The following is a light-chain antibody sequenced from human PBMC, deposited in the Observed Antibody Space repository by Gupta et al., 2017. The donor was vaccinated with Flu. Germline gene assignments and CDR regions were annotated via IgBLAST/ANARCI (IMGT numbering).Light chain of an antibody. V-gene: IGKV1-33*01. CDR3: QQYDNLPFT. CDR1: QDISNY. Sequence: DIQMTQSSSPPSASVGDRVTITCQASQDISNYLNWYQQKPGKAPKLLIYDASNLETGVPSRFSGSGSGTDFTFTISSLQPEDIATYYCQQYDNLPFTFGPGTXVDIK. CDR2: DAS. J-gene: IGKJ3*01.